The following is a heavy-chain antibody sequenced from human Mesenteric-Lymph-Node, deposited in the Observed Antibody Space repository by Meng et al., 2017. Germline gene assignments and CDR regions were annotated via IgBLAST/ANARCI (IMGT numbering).Heavy chain of an antibody. CDR3: ARDEDGYTFFEY. CDR1: GGSFSGYY. J-gene: IGHJ4*02. Sequence: VHLKEWGVELLKPAENLAHTCGVYGGSFSGYYWSWIRQPPGKGLEWIGVTWHSGSTNYNPSLKSRVTISVDKSQNQFSLTLNSVTAADKAVYYCARDEDGYTFFEYWSQGTLVTVSS. D-gene: IGHD5-24*01. V-gene: IGHV4-34*01. CDR2: TWHSGST.